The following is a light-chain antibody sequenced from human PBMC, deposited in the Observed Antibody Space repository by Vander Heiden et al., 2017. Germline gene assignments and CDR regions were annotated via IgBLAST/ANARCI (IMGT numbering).Light chain of an antibody. Sequence: QSVLTPPPSPSGTPGQWVTIPCSGSSTNNGSNYESWYQQLPGTAPKLLIYRNKQRPSGVPDRFSGSKSGTSASLAISGLRSEDEADYYCAAWDDSLSGGVFGGGTKLTVL. J-gene: IGLJ3*02. CDR3: AAWDDSLSGGV. CDR1: STNNGSNY. V-gene: IGLV1-47*01. CDR2: RNK.